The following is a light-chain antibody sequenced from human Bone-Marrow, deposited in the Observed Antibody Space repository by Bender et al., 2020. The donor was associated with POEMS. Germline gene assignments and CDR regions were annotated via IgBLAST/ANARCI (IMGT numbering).Light chain of an antibody. CDR3: STHTGSSVM. CDR2: AVR. Sequence: QSALTQPASVSGSPGQTITISCTGFGSDVGDYNFVSWYQQHPGKAPKLLIYAVRVRPSGVSSRFSGSKSANTASLTISGLQAEDEAVYYCSTHTGSSVMFGGGTRLTVL. CDR1: GSDVGDYNF. V-gene: IGLV2-14*03. J-gene: IGLJ3*02.